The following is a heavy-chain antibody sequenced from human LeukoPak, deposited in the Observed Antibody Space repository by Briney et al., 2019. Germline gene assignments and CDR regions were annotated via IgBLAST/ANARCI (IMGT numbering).Heavy chain of an antibody. CDR3: ARSQAVAGTPYYYYGMDV. V-gene: IGHV3-33*08. Sequence: GGSLRLSGAASGFTVSSNYMSWVRQAPGKGLEWVAVIWYDGSNKYYADSVKGRFTISRDNSKNTLYLQMNSLRAEDTAVYYCARSQAVAGTPYYYYGMDVWGQGTTVTVSS. CDR1: GFTVSSNY. CDR2: IWYDGSNK. J-gene: IGHJ6*02. D-gene: IGHD6-19*01.